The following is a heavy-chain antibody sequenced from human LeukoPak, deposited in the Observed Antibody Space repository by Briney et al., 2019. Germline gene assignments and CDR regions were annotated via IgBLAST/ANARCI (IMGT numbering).Heavy chain of an antibody. CDR3: ARHRTHYDFWSGYFWWFDP. CDR1: GGSISSYY. D-gene: IGHD3-3*01. CDR2: IYYSGST. V-gene: IGHV4-59*08. Sequence: SETLSLTCTVSGGSISSYYWSWIRQPPGKGLEWIGYIYYSGSTNHNPSLKSRVTISVDTSKNQFSLKLSSVAAADTAVYYCARHRTHYDFWSGYFWWFDPWGQGTLVTVSS. J-gene: IGHJ5*02.